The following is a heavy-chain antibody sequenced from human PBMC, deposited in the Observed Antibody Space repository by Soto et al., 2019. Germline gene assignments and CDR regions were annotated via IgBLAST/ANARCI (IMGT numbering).Heavy chain of an antibody. Sequence: QVQLQESGPGLVKPTGTLSLTCVVSGGSISSSNWWSWVRQPPGKGLEWIGEIYHRGNIDYNPSLKRRATISVDKSKNQFSLNMRSVTAADTAVYYCARDRVAAPWYYFDNWGQGILVTVSS. CDR2: IYHRGNI. CDR3: ARDRVAAPWYYFDN. D-gene: IGHD6-19*01. CDR1: GGSISSSNW. J-gene: IGHJ4*02. V-gene: IGHV4-4*02.